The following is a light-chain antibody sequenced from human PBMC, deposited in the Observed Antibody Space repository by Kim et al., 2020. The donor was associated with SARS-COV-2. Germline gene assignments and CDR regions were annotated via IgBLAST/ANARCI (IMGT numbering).Light chain of an antibody. Sequence: IQLTQSPSSLSAYVGDRVTITCRASQDIGSYLAWYQQTPGKAPKLLIYHASTLQRGVPSRFSGSGSGTDFTLTISTLQPDDFATYYCQHLYTYSTFGPGTKVDIK. CDR2: HAS. CDR3: QHLYTYST. CDR1: QDIGSY. J-gene: IGKJ3*01. V-gene: IGKV1-9*01.